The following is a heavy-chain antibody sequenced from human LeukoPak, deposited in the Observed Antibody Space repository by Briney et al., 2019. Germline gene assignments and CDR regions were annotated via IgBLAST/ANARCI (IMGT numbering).Heavy chain of an antibody. D-gene: IGHD3-16*01. V-gene: IGHV3-7*01. CDR2: INQDGSEK. CDR1: GFTFSSYW. Sequence: PGGSLRLSCADSGFTFSSYWMSWVRQAPGKGLEWVANINQDGSEKYYVDSVKGRFTISRDNAKNSLYLQMNTLRAEDTAVYHCARGGGGMDVWGKGTTVTVSS. CDR3: ARGGGGMDV. J-gene: IGHJ6*04.